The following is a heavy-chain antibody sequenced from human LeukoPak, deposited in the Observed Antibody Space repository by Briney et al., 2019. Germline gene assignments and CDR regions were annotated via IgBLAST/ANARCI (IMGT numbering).Heavy chain of an antibody. CDR3: AKDRSTVTTGSYYYYYMDV. Sequence: GGSLRLSCAASGFTFSSYGMHWVRQGPGKGLEWVAFIRYDGSNKYYGDSVKGRFTISRDNSKNTLYLQMNSLRAEDTAVYYCAKDRSTVTTGSYYYYYMDVWGKGTTVTISS. V-gene: IGHV3-30*02. J-gene: IGHJ6*03. CDR1: GFTFSSYG. D-gene: IGHD4-17*01. CDR2: IRYDGSNK.